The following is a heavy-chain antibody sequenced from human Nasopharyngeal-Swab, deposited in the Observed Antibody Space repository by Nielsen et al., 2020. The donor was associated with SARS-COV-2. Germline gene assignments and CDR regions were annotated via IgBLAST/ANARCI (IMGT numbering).Heavy chain of an antibody. CDR2: IIPGSGDT. J-gene: IGHJ4*02. CDR1: GYTFINNA. D-gene: IGHD4-11*01. V-gene: IGHV1-3*01. Sequence: ASVKVSCKASGYTFINNAMHWVRQAPGQGLEWMGWIIPGSGDTRYSQKFQGRVIMTRDTSATTAYMELGSLRSEDTAVYYCAREEGRPGYSSPFDYWGQGTLVTVSS. CDR3: AREEGRPGYSSPFDY.